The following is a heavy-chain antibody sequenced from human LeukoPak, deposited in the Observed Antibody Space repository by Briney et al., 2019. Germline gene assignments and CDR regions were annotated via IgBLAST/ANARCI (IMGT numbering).Heavy chain of an antibody. CDR1: GGSFSGYY. CDR2: INHSGST. V-gene: IGHV4-34*01. J-gene: IGHJ3*02. CDR3: AREDYDILTGPIDAFDI. Sequence: KASETLSLTCAVYGGSFSGYYWSWIRQPPAKGLEWIGEINHSGSTNYNPSLKSRVTISVDTSKNQFSLKLSSVTAADTAVYYCAREDYDILTGPIDAFDIWGQGTMVTVSS. D-gene: IGHD3-9*01.